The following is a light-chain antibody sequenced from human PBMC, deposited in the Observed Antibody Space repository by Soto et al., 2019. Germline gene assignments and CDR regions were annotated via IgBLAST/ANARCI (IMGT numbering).Light chain of an antibody. Sequence: DIQMTQSPSSLSASVGDRVTISCRTSQRINSYLNWYQQKPGEAPTLLIYGASSLQSGVPSRFSGSGSGTDFTLAINSLQPEDFATYYCQQSSSTPITFGQGTRLEI. V-gene: IGKV1-39*01. J-gene: IGKJ5*01. CDR1: QRINSY. CDR3: QQSSSTPIT. CDR2: GAS.